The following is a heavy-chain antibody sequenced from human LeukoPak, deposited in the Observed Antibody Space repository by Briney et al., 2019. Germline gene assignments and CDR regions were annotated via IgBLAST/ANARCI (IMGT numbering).Heavy chain of an antibody. J-gene: IGHJ4*02. CDR2: INHSGST. Sequence: PSETLSLTCAVYGGSFSGYYWSWIRQPPGKGLEWIGEINHSGSTNYNPPLKSRVTISVDTSKNQFSLKLSSVTAADTAVYYCASSCSSTSCYFEDYWGQGTLVTVSS. CDR3: ASSCSSTSCYFEDY. CDR1: GGSFSGYY. D-gene: IGHD2-2*01. V-gene: IGHV4-34*01.